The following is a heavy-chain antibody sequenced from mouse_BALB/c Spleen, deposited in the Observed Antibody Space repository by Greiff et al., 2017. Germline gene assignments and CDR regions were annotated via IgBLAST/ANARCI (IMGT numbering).Heavy chain of an antibody. J-gene: IGHJ4*01. CDR3: ARRGGDGYYPYAMDY. CDR2: ISSGSSTI. V-gene: IGHV5-17*02. D-gene: IGHD2-3*01. CDR1: GFTFSSFG. Sequence: EVQRVESGGGLVQPGGSRKLSCAASGFTFSSFGMHWVRQAPEKGLEWVAYISSGSSTIYYADTVKGRFTISRDNPKNTLFLQMTSLRSEDTAMYYCARRGGDGYYPYAMDYWGQGTSVTVSS.